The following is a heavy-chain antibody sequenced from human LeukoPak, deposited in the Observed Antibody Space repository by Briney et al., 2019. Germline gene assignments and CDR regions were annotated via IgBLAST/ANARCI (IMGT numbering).Heavy chain of an antibody. CDR1: GFIFNNYG. Sequence: GGSLRLSCAASGFIFNNYGLVWVRQAPGKGLQWVSAISNDGGGTTYADFVKGRCTISRDNSKNTLFLQMSSLRAEDTALYYCAKGGSGYFADLWGQGTLVTVSS. J-gene: IGHJ5*02. CDR2: ISNDGGGT. CDR3: AKGGSGYFADL. D-gene: IGHD3-22*01. V-gene: IGHV3-23*01.